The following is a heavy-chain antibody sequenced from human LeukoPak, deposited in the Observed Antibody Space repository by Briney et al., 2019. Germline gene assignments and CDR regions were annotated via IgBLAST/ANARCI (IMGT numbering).Heavy chain of an antibody. CDR2: INPNSGGT. D-gene: IGHD3-16*01. J-gene: IGHJ4*02. V-gene: IGHV1-2*02. CDR3: ASSMITFGGACDY. Sequence: ASVKVSCKASGYTFTGYYMHWVRQAPGQGLEWMGWINPNSGGTNYAQKFQGRVTMTRDTSISTAYMELSRLRSDDTAVYYSASSMITFGGACDYWGQGTLVTVSS. CDR1: GYTFTGYY.